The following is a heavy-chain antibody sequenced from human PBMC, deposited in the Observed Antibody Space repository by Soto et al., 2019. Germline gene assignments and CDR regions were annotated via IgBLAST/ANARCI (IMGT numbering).Heavy chain of an antibody. CDR2: IKPDGSER. CDR3: ARDGPAVMVDFDY. V-gene: IGHV3-7*01. D-gene: IGHD2-2*01. Sequence: EVQLVQSGGGLVQRGGSLRLSCAASGFTFSSYYMYWVRQAPGKGLEWVAYIKPDGSERSSLDSVKGRFAVSRDNAKNSLYLQMISLRAEDTAVFYCARDGPAVMVDFDYCGQGSLVTVSS. J-gene: IGHJ4*02. CDR1: GFTFSSYY.